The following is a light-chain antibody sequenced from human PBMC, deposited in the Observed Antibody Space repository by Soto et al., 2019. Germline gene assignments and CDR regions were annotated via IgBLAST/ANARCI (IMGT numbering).Light chain of an antibody. V-gene: IGLV1-44*01. CDR1: SSNIGSNS. Sequence: QSVLTQPPSASGTPGQRVTISCSGSSSNIGSNSVSWYQNLPGAAPRLLICANTQRPSGVPDRFSGSKSGTSASLAISGLQSEDEAAYYCVAWDDSLTGVVFGTGTKLTVL. CDR3: VAWDDSLTGVV. CDR2: ANT. J-gene: IGLJ1*01.